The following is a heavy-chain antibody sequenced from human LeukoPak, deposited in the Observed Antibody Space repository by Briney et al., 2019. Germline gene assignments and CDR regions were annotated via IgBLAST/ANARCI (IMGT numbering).Heavy chain of an antibody. CDR1: GFSLSTSGVG. J-gene: IGHJ4*02. CDR3: AHIPFYDILTGYYHFDY. D-gene: IGHD3-9*01. V-gene: IGHV2-5*02. CDR2: IYWDDDK. Sequence: SGPTLVKPTQTLTLTCTFSGFSLSTSGVGVGWIRQPPGKALEWLALIYWDDDKRYSPSLKSRPTITKDTSKNQVVLTMTNMDPVDTATYYCAHIPFYDILTGYYHFDYWGQGTLVTVSS.